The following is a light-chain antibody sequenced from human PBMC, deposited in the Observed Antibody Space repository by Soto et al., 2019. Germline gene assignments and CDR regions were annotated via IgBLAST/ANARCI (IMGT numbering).Light chain of an antibody. CDR2: DST. V-gene: IGKV3-11*01. CDR1: QSIHTS. Sequence: VLTQSPATLSLSPGERATLSCRASQSIHTSLAWYQQKSGKPPRLVIYDSTLRANGVPDRFGGSRSGTEFTLTINILEPEYFAVYYCQQRNVWPPITFGQGTRLEIK. CDR3: QQRNVWPPIT. J-gene: IGKJ5*01.